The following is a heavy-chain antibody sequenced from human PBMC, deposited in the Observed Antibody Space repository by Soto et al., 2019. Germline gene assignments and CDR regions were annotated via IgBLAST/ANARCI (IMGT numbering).Heavy chain of an antibody. Sequence: QVQLVQSGAEVKKPGASVKVSCKASGYTFTSYDINWVRQATGQGLEWMGWMNPNSGNTGYAQKFQGRVTMTRNTSIRPATVELGSLRSEDTAVYYCASGFEELYYDFWSGSYRGGSHYYYYMDVWGKGTTVTVSS. CDR3: ASGFEELYYDFWSGSYRGGSHYYYYMDV. V-gene: IGHV1-8*01. CDR1: GYTFTSYD. D-gene: IGHD3-3*01. J-gene: IGHJ6*03. CDR2: MNPNSGNT.